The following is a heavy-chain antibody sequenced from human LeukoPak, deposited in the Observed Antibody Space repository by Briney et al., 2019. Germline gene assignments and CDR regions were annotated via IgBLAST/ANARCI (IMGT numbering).Heavy chain of an antibody. Sequence: PGGSLRLSCAASGXTFSNYWVSWVRQAPGKGLKWVANIKEDGSEKYYADSVKGRFTISRDNAKNSLNLQMNSLRAEDTAVYYCAREGLWVGLDSGKTRQAYWESWGQGTMVTVSS. CDR3: AREGLWVGLDSGKTRQAYWES. CDR1: GXTFSNYW. D-gene: IGHD2-21*01. V-gene: IGHV3-7*04. J-gene: IGHJ3*01. CDR2: IKEDGSEK.